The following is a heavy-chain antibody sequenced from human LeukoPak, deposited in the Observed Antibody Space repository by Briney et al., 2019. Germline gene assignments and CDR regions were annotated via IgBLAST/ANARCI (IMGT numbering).Heavy chain of an antibody. CDR2: ISSSSSFI. J-gene: IGHJ3*02. CDR1: GFTFSSYS. CDR3: ARSSVWAFDI. V-gene: IGHV3-21*04. D-gene: IGHD1-14*01. Sequence: GGSLRLSCAASGFTFSSYSMNWVRQAPGKGLEWVSSISSSSSFIYYADSVKGRFTISRDNSKNTLYLQMNSLRAEDTALYYCARSSVWAFDIWGQGTMVTVSS.